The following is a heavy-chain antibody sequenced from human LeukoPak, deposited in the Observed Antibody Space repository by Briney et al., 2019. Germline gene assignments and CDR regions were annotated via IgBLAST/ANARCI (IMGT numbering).Heavy chain of an antibody. D-gene: IGHD2-15*01. J-gene: IGHJ6*02. CDR1: GFTFSSYA. CDR2: ISGSGGST. CDR3: AKAGNEVAATRYYYYGMDV. V-gene: IGHV3-23*01. Sequence: PGGSLRLSCAAPGFTFSSYAMSWVRQAPGKGLEWVSAISGSGGSTYYADSVKGRFTISRDNSKNTLYLQMNSLRAEDTAVYYCAKAGNEVAATRYYYYGMDVWGQGTTVTVSS.